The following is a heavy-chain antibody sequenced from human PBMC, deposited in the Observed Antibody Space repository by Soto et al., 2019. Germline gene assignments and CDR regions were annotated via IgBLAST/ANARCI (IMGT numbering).Heavy chain of an antibody. D-gene: IGHD6-13*01. CDR1: GFTFDDYA. V-gene: IGHV3-9*01. J-gene: IGHJ6*03. CDR2: ISWHSGSI. Sequence: EVQLVESGGGLVQPGGSLRLSCAASGFTFDDYAMHWVRQAPVKGLEWVSGISWHSGSIGYGDYVEGRFTISRDNANNSHYLQIISLRAEHTALYYCAKDGHAASGPGTGYYYYYMDVRGKGTPVTVSS. CDR3: AKDGHAASGPGTGYYYYYMDV.